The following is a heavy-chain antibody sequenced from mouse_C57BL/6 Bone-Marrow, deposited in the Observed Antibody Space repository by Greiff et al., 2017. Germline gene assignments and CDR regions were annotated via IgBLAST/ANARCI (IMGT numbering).Heavy chain of an antibody. V-gene: IGHV1-59*01. CDR1: GYTFTSYW. J-gene: IGHJ3*01. Sequence: VQLQQPGAELVRPGTSVKLSCKASGYTFTSYWMHWVKQRPGQGLEWIGVIDPSDSYTNYNQKFKGKATLTVDTSSSTAYMQLSSLTSEDSAVYYCAIHFYDYGSSFFAYWGQGTLVTVSA. CDR3: AIHFYDYGSSFFAY. CDR2: IDPSDSYT. D-gene: IGHD1-1*01.